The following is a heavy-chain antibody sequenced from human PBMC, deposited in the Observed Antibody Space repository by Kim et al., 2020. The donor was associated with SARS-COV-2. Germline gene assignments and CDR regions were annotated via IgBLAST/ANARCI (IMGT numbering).Heavy chain of an antibody. CDR3: ARHFGSSGSEFHH. CDR1: GFTFSAYA. D-gene: IGHD3-22*01. CDR2: ISGSDGTT. Sequence: GGSLRLSCAASGFTFSAYAVGWVRQAPGKGLEWVSSISGSDGTTYYAESVKGRFIISRDNSKNTLHLQMNSLRAEDTAIYYCARHFGSSGSEFHHWGQGTLVTVSS. J-gene: IGHJ1*01. V-gene: IGHV3-23*01.